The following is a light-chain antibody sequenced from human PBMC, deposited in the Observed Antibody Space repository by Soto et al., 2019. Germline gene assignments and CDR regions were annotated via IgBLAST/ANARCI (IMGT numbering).Light chain of an antibody. Sequence: DLQMTQSPSSLSASVGDRVTITCRASQGIGNYLAWYQQKPGKVPKLLIYTASTLQSGVPSRFSGSGSGTDFTLTISSLQPEDVATYYCQNYNSAPQLTFGGGTKVEIK. CDR1: QGIGNY. CDR3: QNYNSAPQLT. J-gene: IGKJ4*01. V-gene: IGKV1-27*01. CDR2: TAS.